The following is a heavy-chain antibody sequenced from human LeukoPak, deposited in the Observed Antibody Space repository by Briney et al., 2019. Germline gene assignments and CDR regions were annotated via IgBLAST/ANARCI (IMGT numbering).Heavy chain of an antibody. D-gene: IGHD3-16*02. CDR1: AFTFSTYA. J-gene: IGHJ5*02. CDR2: ISSSGRTI. CDR3: ARINWLDP. V-gene: IGHV3-48*03. Sequence: GGSLRLSCAASAFTFSTYAMSWVRQAPGKGLEWISYISSSGRTIYYADSVKGRFTVSRDNTKNSLYLQMNSLRAEDTAVYYCARINWLDPWGQGTLVTVSS.